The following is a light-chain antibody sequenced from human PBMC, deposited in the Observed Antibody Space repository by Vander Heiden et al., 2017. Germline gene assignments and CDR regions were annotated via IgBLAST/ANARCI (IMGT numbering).Light chain of an antibody. V-gene: IGLV1-47*01. CDR2: RNN. CDR1: SSNIGSNY. J-gene: IGLJ1*01. CDR3: AAWDDSLSGYV. Sequence: QSVPTQPPSASGTPGLRVTISCSGSSSNIGSNYVYWYQQLPGTAPKLLIYRNNQRPSGVPDRFSGSKSGTSASLAISGLRSEDEADYYCAAWDDSLSGYVFGTGTKVTVL.